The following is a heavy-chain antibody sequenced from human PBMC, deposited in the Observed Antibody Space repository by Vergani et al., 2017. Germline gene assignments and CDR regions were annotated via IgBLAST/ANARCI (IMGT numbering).Heavy chain of an antibody. Sequence: EVQLLESGGSLKQPGGSVRLSCAASGFTFSTYAMHWVRQAPGKGLEWVSALTGDGGSTYYADSFKGRFTISRDNSRDTLYLQMNSLRPEDTATYYCVKDAGGYGNYYDSWGQGTLVTVSS. CDR1: GFTFSTYA. V-gene: IGHV3-23*01. CDR3: VKDAGGYGNYYDS. D-gene: IGHD1-26*01. J-gene: IGHJ4*02. CDR2: LTGDGGST.